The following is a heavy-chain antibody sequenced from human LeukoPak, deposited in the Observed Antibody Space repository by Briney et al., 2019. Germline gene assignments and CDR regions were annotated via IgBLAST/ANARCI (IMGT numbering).Heavy chain of an antibody. D-gene: IGHD3-16*02. CDR1: GFTFSSHW. CDR3: AREGGMITFGGVIVPFDY. V-gene: IGHV3-30-3*01. Sequence: GGSLRLSCAASGFTFSSHWMHWVRQAPGKGLEWVAVISYDGSNKYYADSVKGRFTISRDNSKNTLYLQMNSLRAEDTAVYYCAREGGMITFGGVIVPFDYWGQGTLVTVSS. CDR2: ISYDGSNK. J-gene: IGHJ4*02.